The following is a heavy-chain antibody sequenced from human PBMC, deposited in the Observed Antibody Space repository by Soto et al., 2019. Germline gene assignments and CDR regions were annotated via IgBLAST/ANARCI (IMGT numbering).Heavy chain of an antibody. J-gene: IGHJ4*02. Sequence: QVQLVASGGGVVQPGRSLRLSCAASGFTFSSYAMHWVRQAPGKGLEWVAVISYDGSNKYYADSVKGRFTISRDNSKNTLYLQMNSLRAEDTAVYYCARASEHIDYWGQGTLVTVSS. D-gene: IGHD1-26*01. CDR3: ARASEHIDY. V-gene: IGHV3-30-3*01. CDR1: GFTFSSYA. CDR2: ISYDGSNK.